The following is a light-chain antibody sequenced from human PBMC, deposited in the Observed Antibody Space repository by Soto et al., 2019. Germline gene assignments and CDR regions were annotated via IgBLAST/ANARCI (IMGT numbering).Light chain of an antibody. CDR1: KSDVGSYNL. Sequence: QSALTQPASVSGSPGQSITISCTRTKSDVGSYNLVSWYQHHPGKAPKLMIYDISKRPSGVSNRFSGSKSGNTASLTVSGLQAEDEAEYYCASYAGDTTWVFGGGTKLTVL. CDR3: ASYAGDTTWV. CDR2: DIS. V-gene: IGLV2-23*02. J-gene: IGLJ2*01.